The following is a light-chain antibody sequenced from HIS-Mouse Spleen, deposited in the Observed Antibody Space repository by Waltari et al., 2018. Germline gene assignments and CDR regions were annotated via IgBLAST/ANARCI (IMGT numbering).Light chain of an antibody. J-gene: IGKJ3*01. V-gene: IGKV1-33*01. Sequence: DIQMTQSPSSLSASVGDRVTLTCQASQDISNYVNWYQQKPGKAPKLLIYDASNLETGVPSRFSGSGSGTDFTFTISSLQPEDIATYYCQQYDNLHRLTFGPGTKVDIK. CDR3: QQYDNLHRLT. CDR2: DAS. CDR1: QDISNY.